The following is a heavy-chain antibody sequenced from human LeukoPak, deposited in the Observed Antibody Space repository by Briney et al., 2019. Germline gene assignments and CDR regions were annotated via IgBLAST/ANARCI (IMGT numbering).Heavy chain of an antibody. J-gene: IGHJ4*02. CDR3: ARDLSGYYPDY. Sequence: PGGSLRLSCAASGFTFSSYVMHWVRQAPGKGLEWVAVISYDGSNKYYADSVKGRFTISRDNSKNTLYLQMNSLRAEDTAVYYCARDLSGYYPDYWGQGTLVTVSS. CDR2: ISYDGSNK. V-gene: IGHV3-30-3*01. D-gene: IGHD3-22*01. CDR1: GFTFSSYV.